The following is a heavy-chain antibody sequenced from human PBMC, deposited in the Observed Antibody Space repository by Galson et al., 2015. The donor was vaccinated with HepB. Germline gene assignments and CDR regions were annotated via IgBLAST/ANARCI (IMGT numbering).Heavy chain of an antibody. V-gene: IGHV3-48*02. CDR1: GFAFSSYS. Sequence: LRLSCAASGFAFSSYSMNWVRQAPGKGLEWLSYISSSGSTIYYADSVKGRFTISRDNAKNSLYLQMNSLTDEDTAVYYCARRWTTGFDIWGQGTLVTVSS. J-gene: IGHJ3*02. CDR2: ISSSGSTI. D-gene: IGHD2-8*02. CDR3: ARRWTTGFDI.